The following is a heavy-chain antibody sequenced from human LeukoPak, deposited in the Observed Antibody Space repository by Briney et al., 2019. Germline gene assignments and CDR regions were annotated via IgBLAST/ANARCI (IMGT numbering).Heavy chain of an antibody. V-gene: IGHV4-39*07. CDR3: ARVRAVAGNNWFDP. CDR1: GGSISSSSYY. Sequence: PSETLSLTCTVSGGSISSSSYYWGWIRQPPGKGLEWIGSIYYSGSTYYNPSLKSRVTISVDTSKNQFSLKLSSVTAADTAVYYCARVRAVAGNNWFDPWGQGTLVTVSS. CDR2: IYYSGST. J-gene: IGHJ5*02. D-gene: IGHD6-19*01.